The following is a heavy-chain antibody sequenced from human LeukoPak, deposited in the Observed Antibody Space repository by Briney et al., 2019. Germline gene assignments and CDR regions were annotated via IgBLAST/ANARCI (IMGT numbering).Heavy chain of an antibody. Sequence: PWASVKVSCKASGYTFTRYYIHWVRQAPGQGLEWMGVVYTSGGATIYAQKFQGRVTMTGDTSISTAYMELSRLRSDDTAVYYCARDLKMASAFDIWGQGTMVTVSS. D-gene: IGHD5-24*01. CDR1: GYTFTRYY. J-gene: IGHJ3*02. CDR3: ARDLKMASAFDI. V-gene: IGHV1-46*01. CDR2: VYTSGGAT.